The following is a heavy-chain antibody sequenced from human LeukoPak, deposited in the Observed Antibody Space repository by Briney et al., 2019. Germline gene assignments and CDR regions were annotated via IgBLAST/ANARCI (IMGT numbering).Heavy chain of an antibody. D-gene: IGHD3-10*01. Sequence: SETLSLTCTVSGGSISSYYWSWIQQPPGKGLEWIGYIYYSGSTNYNPSLKSRVTISVDTSKNQFSLKLSSVTAADTAVYYCGSQWMVRAPFDYWGQGTLVTVSS. J-gene: IGHJ4*02. CDR1: GGSISSYY. CDR2: IYYSGST. CDR3: GSQWMVRAPFDY. V-gene: IGHV4-59*08.